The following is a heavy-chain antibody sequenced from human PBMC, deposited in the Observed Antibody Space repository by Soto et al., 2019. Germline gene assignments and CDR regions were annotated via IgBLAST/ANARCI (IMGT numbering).Heavy chain of an antibody. CDR3: ARQWLFDY. J-gene: IGHJ4*02. CDR1: GYTFTSYW. D-gene: IGHD3-22*01. Sequence: GESLKISCQVSGYTFTSYWIAWVRQMPGKGLEWMGIINPADSDTRYSPSFQGLVTISADKSISTTYVQWSSLKASDTAIYYCARQWLFDYWGQGTLVTVSS. CDR2: INPADSDT. V-gene: IGHV5-51*01.